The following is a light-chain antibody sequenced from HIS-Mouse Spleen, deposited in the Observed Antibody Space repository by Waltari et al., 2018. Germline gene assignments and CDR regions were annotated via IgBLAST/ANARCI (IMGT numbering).Light chain of an antibody. CDR1: ALPKQY. CDR3: QSADSSGTYVV. V-gene: IGLV3-25*03. CDR2: KDS. Sequence: SYELTQPPSVSVSPGQTARITCSGDALPKQYAYWYQQKPGQAPVLVIYKDSERRSGIPERFSGSRSGTTVTLTINGVQADDEADYYGQSADSSGTYVVFGGGTKLTVL. J-gene: IGLJ2*01.